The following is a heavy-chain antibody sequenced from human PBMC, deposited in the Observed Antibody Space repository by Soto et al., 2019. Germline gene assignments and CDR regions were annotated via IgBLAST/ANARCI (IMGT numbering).Heavy chain of an antibody. CDR3: TRCAIAAAGTSDY. CDR1: GFTFGDYA. V-gene: IGHV3-49*03. Sequence: GGSLRLSCTASGFTFGDYAMSWFRQAPGKGLEWVGFIRSKAYGGTTEYVASVKGRFTISRDDSKSIAYLQMNSLKTEDTAVYYCTRCAIAAAGTSDYWGQGTLVTVSS. CDR2: IRSKAYGGTT. J-gene: IGHJ4*02. D-gene: IGHD6-13*01.